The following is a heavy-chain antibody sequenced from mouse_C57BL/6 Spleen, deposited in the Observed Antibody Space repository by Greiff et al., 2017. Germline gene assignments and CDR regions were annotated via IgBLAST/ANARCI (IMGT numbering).Heavy chain of an antibody. V-gene: IGHV3-1*01. CDR1: GYSITSGYD. D-gene: IGHD2-4*01. J-gene: IGHJ2*01. Sequence: ESGPGMVKPSQSLSLTCTVTGYSITSGYDWHWIRHFPGNKLEWMGYISYSGSTNYNPSLKSRISITHDTSKNHFFLKLNSVTTEDTATYYCARGIYHDYDGYYFDYWGQGTTLAVSS. CDR2: ISYSGST. CDR3: ARGIYHDYDGYYFDY.